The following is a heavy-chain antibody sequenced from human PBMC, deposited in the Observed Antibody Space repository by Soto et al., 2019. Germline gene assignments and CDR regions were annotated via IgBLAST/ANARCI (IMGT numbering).Heavy chain of an antibody. V-gene: IGHV3-9*01. CDR2: ISWNSDRL. Sequence: EVQLVESGGGLVQPGRSLRLSCIGSGFNFDDYAMHWVRQTPGEGLEWVSGISWNSDRLDYADSVKGRFTISRDNAKTSLYLQMNSLRAEDTALYYCIKDLGGRHWAGHFDYWGQGALVTVSS. CDR3: IKDLGGRHWAGHFDY. D-gene: IGHD7-27*01. J-gene: IGHJ4*02. CDR1: GFNFDDYA.